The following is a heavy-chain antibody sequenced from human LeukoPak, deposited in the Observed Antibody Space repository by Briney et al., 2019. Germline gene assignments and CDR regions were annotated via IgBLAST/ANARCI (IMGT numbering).Heavy chain of an antibody. Sequence: GGSLRLSCAASGFTFSSYSMNWVRQAPGKGLEWVSYISSSGNTIYYADSVKGRFTISRDNAKNSLYLQMSGLRAEDTALYYCARGVIGAGGLRLDPWGHGTLVTVSS. CDR3: ARGVIGAGGLRLDP. D-gene: IGHD6-13*01. CDR2: ISSSGNTI. CDR1: GFTFSSYS. V-gene: IGHV3-48*04. J-gene: IGHJ5*02.